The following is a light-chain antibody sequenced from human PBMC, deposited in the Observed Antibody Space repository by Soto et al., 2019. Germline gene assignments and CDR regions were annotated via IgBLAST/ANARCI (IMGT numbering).Light chain of an antibody. CDR1: QSISIY. CDR3: QQSFSIPSWT. Sequence: DIQMTQSPSSLSASVGDRVTITCRASQSISIYLNWYQQKPGRSHTLLISAASSLQSGVPSRFSGSGSWTDFTLTISSLQPEYFATYYCQQSFSIPSWTFGQGTKVEI. CDR2: AAS. V-gene: IGKV1-39*01. J-gene: IGKJ1*01.